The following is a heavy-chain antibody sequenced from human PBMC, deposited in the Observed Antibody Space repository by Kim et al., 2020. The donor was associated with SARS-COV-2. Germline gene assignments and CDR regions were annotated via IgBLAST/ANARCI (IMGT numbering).Heavy chain of an antibody. D-gene: IGHD3-9*01. CDR3: ARQYDILTGYYTGAPAFDI. Sequence: LKSRVTISVDTSKNQFSLKLSSVTAADTAVYYCARQYDILTGYYTGAPAFDIWGQGTMVTVSS. V-gene: IGHV4-39*01. J-gene: IGHJ3*02.